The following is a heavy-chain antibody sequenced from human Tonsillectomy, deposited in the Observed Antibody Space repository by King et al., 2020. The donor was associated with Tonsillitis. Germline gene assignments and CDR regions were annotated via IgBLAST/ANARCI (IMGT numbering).Heavy chain of an antibody. V-gene: IGHV1-2*02. CDR2: INPNNGGT. J-gene: IGHJ5*02. CDR1: GYTFTGYY. CDR3: ARDLSRFDP. D-gene: IGHD3-9*01. Sequence: QLVQSGAEVKKPGASVKVSCKASGYTFTGYYIHWVRQAPGQGLEWMGWINPNNGGTNYAQNFQGRVTMTRDTSISTAYMELSRLSSDDTAFYYCARDLSRFDPWAQGTLVTVSS.